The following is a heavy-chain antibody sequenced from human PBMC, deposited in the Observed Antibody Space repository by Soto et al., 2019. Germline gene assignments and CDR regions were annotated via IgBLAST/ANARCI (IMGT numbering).Heavy chain of an antibody. CDR1: GFTFSSYG. V-gene: IGHV3-30*18. CDR3: AKDGNIVVVPAAPGRYYYYYMDV. Sequence: GGSLRLSCAASGFTFSSYGMHWVRQAPGKGLEWVAVISYDGSNKYYADSVKGRFTISRDNSKNTLYLQMNSLRAEDTAVYYCAKDGNIVVVPAAPGRYYYYYMDVWGKGTTVTVSS. D-gene: IGHD2-2*01. CDR2: ISYDGSNK. J-gene: IGHJ6*03.